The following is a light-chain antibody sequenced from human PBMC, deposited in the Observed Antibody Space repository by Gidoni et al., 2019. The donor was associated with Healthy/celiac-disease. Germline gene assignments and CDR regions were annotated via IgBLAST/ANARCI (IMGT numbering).Light chain of an antibody. V-gene: IGKV1-39*01. J-gene: IGKJ2*01. Sequence: DIQMTQSPSSLSASVGDRVTITCRASQSISSYLNWYQQKPGKAPKLLIYAASSLQSGVPSRFSGSGSGTDFTLTISSLQPEDFATYYCQQSYSTQSTFXQXTKLEIK. CDR1: QSISSY. CDR3: QQSYSTQST. CDR2: AAS.